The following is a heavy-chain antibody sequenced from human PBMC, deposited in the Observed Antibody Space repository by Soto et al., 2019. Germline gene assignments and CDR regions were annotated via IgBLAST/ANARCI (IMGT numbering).Heavy chain of an antibody. Sequence: QVPLVQSGAEVKKPGASVKVSCKASGYTFTSYGISWVRPAPGLGLEWMGWISAYNGNTNYAQKLQGRVTMTRDTSTSTAYMELRSLRSDDTAVYYCARVAGSGSYSGNWFDPCGQGTLVTVSS. CDR3: ARVAGSGSYSGNWFDP. CDR2: ISAYNGNT. D-gene: IGHD1-26*01. V-gene: IGHV1-18*01. CDR1: GYTFTSYG. J-gene: IGHJ5*02.